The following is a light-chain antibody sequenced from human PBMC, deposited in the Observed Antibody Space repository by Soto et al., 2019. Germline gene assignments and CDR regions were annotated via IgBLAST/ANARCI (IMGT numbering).Light chain of an antibody. V-gene: IGLV2-14*01. CDR3: SSYTSSSTLVV. Sequence: QSALTQPDSVSGSPGQSITISCTGTSSDVGDYNYVSWYQQHPGKAPKLMIYEVNNRPSGVSNRFSGSKSGNTASLTISGLQAEDEGDYYCSSYTSSSTLVVFGGGTKLTVL. J-gene: IGLJ2*01. CDR1: SSDVGDYNY. CDR2: EVN.